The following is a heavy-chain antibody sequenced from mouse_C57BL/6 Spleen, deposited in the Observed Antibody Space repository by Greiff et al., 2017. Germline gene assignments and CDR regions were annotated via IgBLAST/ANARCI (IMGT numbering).Heavy chain of an antibody. D-gene: IGHD2-1*01. Sequence: QVQLQQPGAELVKPGASVKLSCKASGYTFTSYWMHWVKQRPGQGLEWIGMIHPNSGSTNYNEKFKSKATLTVDKSSSTAYMQLSSLTSEDSAVYYCAIYYHDAQVLFDYWGQGTTLTVSS. CDR3: AIYYHDAQVLFDY. CDR1: GYTFTSYW. J-gene: IGHJ2*01. CDR2: IHPNSGST. V-gene: IGHV1-64*01.